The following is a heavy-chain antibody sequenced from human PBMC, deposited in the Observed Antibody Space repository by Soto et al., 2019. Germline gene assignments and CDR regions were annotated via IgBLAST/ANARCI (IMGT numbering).Heavy chain of an antibody. J-gene: IGHJ5*02. CDR3: AWAAANLEGWFDP. V-gene: IGHV1-69*12. CDR2: IIPTFGTA. CDR1: GGTFSSYA. D-gene: IGHD1-1*01. Sequence: QVQLVQSGAEVKKPGSSVKVSCKASGGTFSSYAISWVRQAPGQGLGWMVGIIPTFGTANYAQKLQGRVTITADESTSTACMELSSLRSEGTAVYYCAWAAANLEGWFDPWGQGTLVTVSS.